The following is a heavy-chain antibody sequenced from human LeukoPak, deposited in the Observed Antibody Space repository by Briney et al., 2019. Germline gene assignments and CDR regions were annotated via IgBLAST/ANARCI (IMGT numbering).Heavy chain of an antibody. CDR1: GFTFSSYS. CDR2: ISGSSSAM. V-gene: IGHV3-48*04. D-gene: IGHD1-26*01. Sequence: PGGSLRLSCAASGFTFSSYSMNWVRQAPGKGLEWVSYISGSSSAMYYADSLKGRFTISRDNAKNSLYLQMNSLSAEDTAVYYCARVIGSYGDSAYWGQGTLVTVSS. J-gene: IGHJ4*02. CDR3: ARVIGSYGDSAY.